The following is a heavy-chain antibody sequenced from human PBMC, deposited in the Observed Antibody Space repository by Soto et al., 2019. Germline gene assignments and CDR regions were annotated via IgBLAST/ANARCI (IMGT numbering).Heavy chain of an antibody. CDR1: GGSISSSSYY. CDR2: IYYSGST. CDR3: ARHIGSGWNSYYYGMDV. J-gene: IGHJ6*02. Sequence: PSETLSLTXTVSGGSISSSSYYWGWIRQPPGKGLEWIGSIYYSGSTYYNPSLKSRVTISVDTSKNQFSLKLTSVTAADTAKCYCARHIGSGWNSYYYGMDVWGQGTTVTVSS. D-gene: IGHD6-19*01. V-gene: IGHV4-39*01.